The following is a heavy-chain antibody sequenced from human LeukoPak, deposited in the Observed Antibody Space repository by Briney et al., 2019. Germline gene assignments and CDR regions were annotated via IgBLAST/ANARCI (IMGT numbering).Heavy chain of an antibody. CDR2: IYPSGST. Sequence: PSETLSLTCSVSGGSISSYYWSWVRQAAGKGLEWIGRIYPSGSTNYNPSPKSRVNMSEDTSKNHFSLSLRSVTAADTAVYYCARGLGVAAAENWVQGILVTVSS. CDR3: ARGLGVAAAEN. CDR1: GGSISSYY. V-gene: IGHV4-4*07. D-gene: IGHD6-25*01. J-gene: IGHJ4*02.